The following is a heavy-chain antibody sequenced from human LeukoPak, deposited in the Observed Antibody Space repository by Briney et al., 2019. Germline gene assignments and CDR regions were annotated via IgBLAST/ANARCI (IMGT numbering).Heavy chain of an antibody. CDR3: ARAAGSGSYYVLYY. J-gene: IGHJ4*02. CDR2: ISSSGSTI. D-gene: IGHD1-26*01. Sequence: ESGGSLRLSCPASGFTFSDYYMSWIRQAPGKGLEWVSYISSSGSTIYYADSVKGRFTISRDNAKNSLSLQMNSLRAEDTAVYYCARAAGSGSYYVLYYWGQGTLVTVSS. CDR1: GFTFSDYY. V-gene: IGHV3-11*01.